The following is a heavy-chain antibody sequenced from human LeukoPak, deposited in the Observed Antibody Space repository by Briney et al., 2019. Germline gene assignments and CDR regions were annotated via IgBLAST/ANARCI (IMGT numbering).Heavy chain of an antibody. CDR1: GFTFTTYA. CDR2: ISDSGDST. CDR3: AKSHSVGYRGYFDY. Sequence: GGSLRLSCAASGFTFTTYAMSWVRQAPGQGLEWISTISDSGDSTYYADSVKGRFTISRDNSKNTLYVQMNSLRAEDTAVYYCAKSHSVGYRGYFDYWGQGTLVTVSS. V-gene: IGHV3-23*01. D-gene: IGHD5-12*01. J-gene: IGHJ4*02.